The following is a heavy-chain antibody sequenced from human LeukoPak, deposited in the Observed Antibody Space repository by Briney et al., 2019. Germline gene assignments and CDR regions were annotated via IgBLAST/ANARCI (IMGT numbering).Heavy chain of an antibody. CDR1: GGSISSYY. CDR3: ARERGYSYGSGMDV. D-gene: IGHD5-18*01. J-gene: IGHJ6*02. Sequence: SSETLSLTCTVSGGSISSYYWSWIRQPPGKGLEWIGYIYYSGSTNYNPSLKSRVTISVDTSKNQFSLKLSSVTAADTAVYYCARERGYSYGSGMDVWGQGTTVTVSS. CDR2: IYYSGST. V-gene: IGHV4-59*08.